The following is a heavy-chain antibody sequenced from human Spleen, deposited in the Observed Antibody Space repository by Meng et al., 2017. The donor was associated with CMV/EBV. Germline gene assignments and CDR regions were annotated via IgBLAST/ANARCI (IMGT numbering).Heavy chain of an antibody. J-gene: IGHJ4*02. CDR1: EFTFSSYA. CDR3: AREGRAVVPAATPGEAFDY. D-gene: IGHD2-2*01. Sequence: GESLKISCAASEFTFSSYAMHWVRQAPGEGLEWVAVISYDGSNKYYADSVKGRFTISRDNSKNTLYLQMNSLRAEDTAFYYCAREGRAVVPAATPGEAFDYWGQGTLVTVSS. CDR2: ISYDGSNK. V-gene: IGHV3-30*04.